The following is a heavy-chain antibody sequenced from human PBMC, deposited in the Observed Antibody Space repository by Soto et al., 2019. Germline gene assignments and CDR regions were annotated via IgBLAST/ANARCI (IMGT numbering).Heavy chain of an antibody. CDR2: IKSRADGGTT. D-gene: IGHD3-16*01. CDR3: ATQGGL. J-gene: IGHJ4*02. V-gene: IGHV3-15*07. CDR1: GFTFTDAW. Sequence: GGSLRLSCVASGFTFTDAWMNWVRQTPGKGLEWVGRIKSRADGGTTGYPEPVKGRFTISRDDSINTVYLQMNSLKIEDTGVYYCATQGGLWGQGTLVTVSS.